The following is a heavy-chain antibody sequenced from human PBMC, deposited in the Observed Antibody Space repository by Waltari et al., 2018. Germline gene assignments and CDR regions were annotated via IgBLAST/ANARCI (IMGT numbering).Heavy chain of an antibody. CDR2: IYWHDER. J-gene: IGHJ6*02. CDR3: ARRKTFNGVDV. CDR1: GFSISTSGVG. V-gene: IGHV2-5*01. Sequence: QITLEESGPTLVKPTQTLTLTCSFSGFSISTSGVGVGWIRQPPGKALEWLGIIYWHDERYYNTSLKSRLTITKDTSKNQVVLTMTDMDPVDTATYYCARRKTFNGVDVWGRGTTVTVSS.